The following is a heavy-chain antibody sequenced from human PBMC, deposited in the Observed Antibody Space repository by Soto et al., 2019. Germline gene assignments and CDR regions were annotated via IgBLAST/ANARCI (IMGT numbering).Heavy chain of an antibody. CDR1: GGSVSGGSYC. D-gene: IGHD3-22*01. J-gene: IGHJ6*02. CDR3: ARDQVYYYGSSGYYYALGMDV. CDR2: IYYSGST. V-gene: IGHV4-61*01. Sequence: SETLSLTCTVSGGSVSGGSYCWSWIRQPPGKGLEWIGYIYYSGSTNYNHSLKSRVTISVDTSKNQFSLKLSSVTAADTAVYYCARDQVYYYGSSGYYYALGMDVWGQGTTVTVLL.